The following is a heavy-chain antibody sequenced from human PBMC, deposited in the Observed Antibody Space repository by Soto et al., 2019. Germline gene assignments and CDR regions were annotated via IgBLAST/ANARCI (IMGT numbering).Heavy chain of an antibody. CDR2: INAGNGNT. Sequence: QVQLVQSGAGVKKPGASVKVSCKASGYPFTSYAMHWVRKAPGKRLEWMGWINAGNGNTKYSQKFQGRVTITRDTSASTAYMELSSLRSEDTAVYYCAREDYPDYFDYWGQGTLVTVSS. D-gene: IGHD3-16*01. J-gene: IGHJ4*02. V-gene: IGHV1-3*01. CDR3: AREDYPDYFDY. CDR1: GYPFTSYA.